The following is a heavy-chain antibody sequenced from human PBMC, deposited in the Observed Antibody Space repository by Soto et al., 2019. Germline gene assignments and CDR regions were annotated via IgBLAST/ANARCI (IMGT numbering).Heavy chain of an antibody. CDR1: GFTFGDYA. J-gene: IGHJ6*03. CDR3: TRDAESWVVVVAVDYYYMDV. D-gene: IGHD2-15*01. V-gene: IGHV3-49*03. Sequence: GGSLRLSCTASGFTFGDYAMSWFRQAPGKGLEWVGFIRSKAYGGTTEYAASVKGRFTISRDDSKSIAYLQMNSLKTEDTAVYYCTRDAESWVVVVAVDYYYMDVWGKGTTVTVSS. CDR2: IRSKAYGGTT.